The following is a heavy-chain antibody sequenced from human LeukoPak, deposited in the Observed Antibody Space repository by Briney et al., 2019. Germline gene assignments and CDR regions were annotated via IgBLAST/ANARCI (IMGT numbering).Heavy chain of an antibody. CDR1: GFTFSSYR. V-gene: IGHV3-21*01. Sequence: PGGSLRLSCAVSGFTFSSYRMSWVRQAPGKGLEWVSSISTSSSSKYYADSVKGRFTISRDNAKNSLDLQMNSLRAEDTAVYYRARWDDLFLIDFWGQGTLVTVSS. J-gene: IGHJ4*02. CDR2: ISTSSSSK. CDR3: ARWDDLFLIDF. D-gene: IGHD3-9*01.